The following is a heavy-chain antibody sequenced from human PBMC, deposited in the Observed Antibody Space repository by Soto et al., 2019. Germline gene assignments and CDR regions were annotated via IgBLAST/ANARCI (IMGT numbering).Heavy chain of an antibody. Sequence: SPTLSLTCAISGDSVSSTSTAWSWVRQSPSRGLEWLGRTYYRSKWYSDYAVSVKSRITLNPDTSKNQFSLQLNSVTPEDTAVYYCARGSYYSGWVWGQGTLVTVSS. CDR1: GDSVSSTSTA. CDR3: ARGSYYSGWV. V-gene: IGHV6-1*01. CDR2: TYYRSKWYS. D-gene: IGHD6-19*01. J-gene: IGHJ4*02.